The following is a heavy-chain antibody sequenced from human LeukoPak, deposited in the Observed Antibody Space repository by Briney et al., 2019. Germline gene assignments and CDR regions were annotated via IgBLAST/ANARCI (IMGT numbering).Heavy chain of an antibody. D-gene: IGHD3-10*01. J-gene: IGHJ3*02. CDR2: IYSGGGT. V-gene: IGHV3-66*01. Sequence: HPGGSLRLSCAASGFTVSSNYMSWVRQAPGKGLEWVSVIYSGGGTYYADSVKGRFTISRDNSKNTLYLQMNSLRAEDTAVYYCAREEYYYGSGSYAFDIWGQGTMVTVSS. CDR3: AREEYYYGSGSYAFDI. CDR1: GFTVSSNY.